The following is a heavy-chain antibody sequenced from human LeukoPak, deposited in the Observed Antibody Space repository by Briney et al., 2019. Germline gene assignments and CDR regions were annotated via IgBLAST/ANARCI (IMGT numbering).Heavy chain of an antibody. CDR1: GYTFTDYY. V-gene: IGHV1-2*02. CDR3: ARGVGATPHDS. Sequence: ASVKVSCKASGYTFTDYYIHWVRQAPGQGLEWMGWINPNSGGTNYAQKFQGRVTMTRDTSISTAYVELSRLISDDTAVYYCARGVGATPHDSWGQGTLVTVSS. CDR2: INPNSGGT. J-gene: IGHJ4*02. D-gene: IGHD1-26*01.